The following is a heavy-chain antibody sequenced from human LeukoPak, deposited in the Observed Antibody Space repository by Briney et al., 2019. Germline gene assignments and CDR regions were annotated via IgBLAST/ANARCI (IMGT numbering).Heavy chain of an antibody. CDR2: IYTSGST. CDR1: GASISSGEYY. Sequence: SQTLSLTCTVSGASISSGEYYWSWIRQPAGKGLEWIGRIYTSGSTNYNPSLKSRVTISVDTSKNQFSLKLSSVTAADTAMYYCAREAYDVLTSDWFDPWGQGTLVTVSS. D-gene: IGHD3-9*01. CDR3: AREAYDVLTSDWFDP. V-gene: IGHV4-61*02. J-gene: IGHJ5*02.